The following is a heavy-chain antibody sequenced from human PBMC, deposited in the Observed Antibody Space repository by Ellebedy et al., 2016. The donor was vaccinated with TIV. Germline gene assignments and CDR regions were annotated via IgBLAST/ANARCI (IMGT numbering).Heavy chain of an antibody. J-gene: IGHJ4*02. D-gene: IGHD4-11*01. CDR2: ISPFDGST. V-gene: IGHV1-18*01. CDR3: ARTPRGYSSVTFDL. CDR1: GFDFLNFG. Sequence: AASVKVSCKASGFDFLNFGIIWVRQAPGQGFQWVGWISPFDGSTNYAREVQGRVTLTTDPSTTTAFMALRGLRSDDTAIYFCARTPRGYSSVTFDLWGQGSLVTVSS.